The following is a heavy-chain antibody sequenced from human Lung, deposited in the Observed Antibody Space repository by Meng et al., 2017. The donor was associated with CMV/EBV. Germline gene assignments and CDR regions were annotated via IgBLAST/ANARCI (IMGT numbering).Heavy chain of an antibody. Sequence: SGGTFSIYAISWVRKAPGQGLEWMGGTIPLLDIAHYAQKFQGRVTISGDTSTSTSYMEVSSLTSEDTAMYYCARLAECSGGSCYFDNWGQGTLVTVSS. CDR3: ARLAECSGGSCYFDN. CDR1: GGTFSIYA. V-gene: IGHV1-69*10. J-gene: IGHJ4*02. CDR2: TIPLLDIA. D-gene: IGHD2-15*01.